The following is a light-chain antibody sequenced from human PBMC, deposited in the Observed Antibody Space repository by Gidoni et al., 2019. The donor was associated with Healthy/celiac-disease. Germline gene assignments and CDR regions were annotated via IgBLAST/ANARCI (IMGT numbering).Light chain of an antibody. J-gene: IGKJ3*01. CDR1: QSISSW. CDR3: QQYKSYST. CDR2: KTS. V-gene: IGKV1-5*03. Sequence: DIQMTQSPSTLSASVGDRVTITCRASQSISSWLDWYQQKPGKAPKLLIYKTSSLESGVPSRFSGSGSGTEFTLTISSLQPDDFATYYCQQYKSYSTFGPGTKVDIK.